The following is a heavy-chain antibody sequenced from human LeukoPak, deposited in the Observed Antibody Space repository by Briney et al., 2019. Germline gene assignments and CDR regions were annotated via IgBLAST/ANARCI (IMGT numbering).Heavy chain of an antibody. J-gene: IGHJ4*02. V-gene: IGHV3-21*01. CDR2: ISSSSSYI. Sequence: GGSLRLSCAASGFTFSRYSTNWVRQGPGKGLEWVSSISSSSSYIYYADSVKGRFTIFRDNAKNSLYLQMNSLRAEDTAVYYCARDGTAMGTTAYDYWGQGTLVTVCS. D-gene: IGHD5-18*01. CDR3: ARDGTAMGTTAYDY. CDR1: GFTFSRYS.